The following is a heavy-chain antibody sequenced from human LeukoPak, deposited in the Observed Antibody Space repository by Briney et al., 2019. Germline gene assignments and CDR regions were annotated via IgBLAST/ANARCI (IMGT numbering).Heavy chain of an antibody. J-gene: IGHJ4*02. CDR1: GFTFSDYY. CDR2: ISSSGSTI. CDR3: ASPPHYGGNDYFDY. V-gene: IGHV3-11*01. Sequence: PGGSLRLSCAASGFTFSDYYMSWVRQAAGKGLEWVSYISSSGSTIYYADSVKGRFTISRDNAKNSLYLQMNSLRAEDTAVYYCASPPHYGGNDYFDYWGQGTLVTVSS. D-gene: IGHD4-23*01.